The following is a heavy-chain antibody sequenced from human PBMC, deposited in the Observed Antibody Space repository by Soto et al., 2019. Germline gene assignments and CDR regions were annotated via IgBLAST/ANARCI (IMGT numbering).Heavy chain of an antibody. J-gene: IGHJ4*02. Sequence: EEQLLESGGALVVPGGSLRLSCAASGFAFSNYAMTWVRQAPGKGLEWVSSIRGNGDRTYYAESVKGRFTISRDNSKSTLFLLMNSLRADDTAIYFCARAELTAVFGFWGQGTLVTVSS. V-gene: IGHV3-23*01. D-gene: IGHD2-21*02. CDR3: ARAELTAVFGF. CDR1: GFAFSNYA. CDR2: IRGNGDRT.